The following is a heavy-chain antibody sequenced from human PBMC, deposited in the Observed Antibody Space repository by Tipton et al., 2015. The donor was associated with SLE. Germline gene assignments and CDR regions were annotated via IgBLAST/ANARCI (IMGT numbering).Heavy chain of an antibody. CDR2: ISGSGDST. V-gene: IGHV3-23*01. J-gene: IGHJ5*02. D-gene: IGHD3-10*01. CDR1: GFTFSGYA. CDR3: AKELYTKVRGVKNWFDP. Sequence: SLRLSCAASGFTFSGYAMSWVRQAPGKGLEWVSAISGSGDSTYYADSVKGRFTISRDNSKNTLYLQMNSLRAEDTAVYYCAKELYTKVRGVKNWFDPWGQGTLVTVSS.